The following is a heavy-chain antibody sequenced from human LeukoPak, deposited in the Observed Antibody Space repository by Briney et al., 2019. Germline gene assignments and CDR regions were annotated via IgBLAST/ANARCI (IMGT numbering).Heavy chain of an antibody. Sequence: PSETLSLTCVVYGGSFSGHYWNWIRQPPGKGLEWIGEINHSGSTKYNPSLKSRVTISVDTSKNQFSLKLSSVTAADTAVYYCARGGRRAAARLLVYWGQGTLVTVSS. CDR1: GGSFSGHY. V-gene: IGHV4-34*01. J-gene: IGHJ4*02. D-gene: IGHD6-13*01. CDR3: ARGGRRAAARLLVY. CDR2: INHSGST.